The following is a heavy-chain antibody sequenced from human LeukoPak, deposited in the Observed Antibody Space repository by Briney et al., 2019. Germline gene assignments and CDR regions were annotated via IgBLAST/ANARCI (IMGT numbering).Heavy chain of an antibody. CDR1: GFTFSSYA. Sequence: PGGSLRLSCAASGFTFSSYAMSWVRQAPGKGLEWVSAISGGGGSAYYADSVKGRFTISRDNSKNTLYLQMNGLRAEDTAVYYCAKDVWSSSRSVCYWGQGTLVTVSS. V-gene: IGHV3-23*01. CDR3: AKDVWSSSRSVCY. J-gene: IGHJ4*02. D-gene: IGHD6-13*01. CDR2: ISGGGGSA.